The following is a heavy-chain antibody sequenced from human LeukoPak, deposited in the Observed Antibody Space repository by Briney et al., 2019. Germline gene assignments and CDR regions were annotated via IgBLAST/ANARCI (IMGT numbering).Heavy chain of an antibody. CDR2: LSRSSSYT. Sequence: GGSLRLSCAASGFTFSDYYMSWIRQAPGKGLEWVSYLSRSSSYTNYADSVKGRFTISRDNAKNSLYLQMNSLRAEDTAVYYCARDVQRDTMVRGVSDAFDIWGQGTMVTVSS. CDR3: ARDVQRDTMVRGVSDAFDI. D-gene: IGHD3-10*01. J-gene: IGHJ3*02. CDR1: GFTFSDYY. V-gene: IGHV3-11*05.